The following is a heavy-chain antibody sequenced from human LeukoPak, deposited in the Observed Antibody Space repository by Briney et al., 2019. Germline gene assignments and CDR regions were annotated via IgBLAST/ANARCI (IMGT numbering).Heavy chain of an antibody. CDR2: ITADGTNK. CDR1: GFTFSSYE. D-gene: IGHD1-26*01. V-gene: IGHV3-48*03. CDR3: AREVEWELPDY. J-gene: IGHJ4*02. Sequence: GGSLRLSCAASGFTFSSYEMNWVRQAPGKGLEWVSYITADGTNKYDADSVKGRFTISRDSAKNSLYLQMNSLRVDDTAIYYCAREVEWELPDYWGQGTLAPVSS.